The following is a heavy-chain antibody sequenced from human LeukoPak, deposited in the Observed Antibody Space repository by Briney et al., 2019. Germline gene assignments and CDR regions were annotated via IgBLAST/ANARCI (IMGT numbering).Heavy chain of an antibody. V-gene: IGHV3-43*01. J-gene: IGHJ4*02. CDR1: GFTFDDYT. Sequence: GGSLRLSCAASGFTFDDYTMHWVRQAPGKGLEWVSLISWDGGSTYYADSVKGRFTISRDNSKNSLYLQMNSLRTEDTALYYCAKDITWGHRYYYGSGSYRGGFDYWGQGTLVTVSS. D-gene: IGHD3-10*01. CDR2: ISWDGGST. CDR3: AKDITWGHRYYYGSGSYRGGFDY.